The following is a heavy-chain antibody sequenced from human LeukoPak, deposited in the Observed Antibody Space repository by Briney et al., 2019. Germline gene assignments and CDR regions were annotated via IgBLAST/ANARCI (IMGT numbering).Heavy chain of an antibody. Sequence: SETLSLTCSVSGFPITSSGYYWGWIRQPPGKGLEWIATVYYSGSTYYNPSLKSRVTISVDTSKNQFSLKLRSVTAADTAVYYCARHRVRDGPTWDAFDIWGQGTMVTVSS. D-gene: IGHD3-10*01. CDR1: GFPITSSGYY. CDR3: ARHRVRDGPTWDAFDI. J-gene: IGHJ3*02. V-gene: IGHV4-39*01. CDR2: VYYSGST.